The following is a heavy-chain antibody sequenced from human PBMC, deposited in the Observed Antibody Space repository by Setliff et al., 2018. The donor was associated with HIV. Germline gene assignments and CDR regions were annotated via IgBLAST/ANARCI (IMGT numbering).Heavy chain of an antibody. Sequence: SETLSLTFAVFGGSFTDIGGSFTDYYWIWIRQPPGKGLEWIGEINHSGSTHYNPTLKSRFTISGDTSKNQFSLKLSSVTAADTAVYYCARGDGTKYYYYYSVDVWGKGTTVTVSS. CDR1: GGSFTDIGGSFTDYY. V-gene: IGHV4-34*01. CDR2: INHSGST. CDR3: ARGDGTKYYYYYSVDV. J-gene: IGHJ6*03. D-gene: IGHD1-7*01.